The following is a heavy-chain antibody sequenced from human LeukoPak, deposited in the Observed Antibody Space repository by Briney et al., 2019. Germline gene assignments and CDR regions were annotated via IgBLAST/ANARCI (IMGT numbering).Heavy chain of an antibody. CDR3: AKSSLSYWYFDL. CDR2: ISSSSSSM. Sequence: GGSLRLSCAASGFPFSSYTMNWVRQTPGKGLEWISSISSSSSSMYFADSVKGRFTISRDNAKNSLYLQMNSLRAEDTAVYYCAKSSLSYWYFDLWGRGILVTVSS. CDR1: GFPFSSYT. J-gene: IGHJ2*01. D-gene: IGHD6-13*01. V-gene: IGHV3-21*06.